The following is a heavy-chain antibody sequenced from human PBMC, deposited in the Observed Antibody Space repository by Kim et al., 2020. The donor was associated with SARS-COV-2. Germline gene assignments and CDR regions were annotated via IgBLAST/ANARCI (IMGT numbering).Heavy chain of an antibody. CDR3: ARRGGSGSYLLDWFDP. Sequence: GASLKISCKGSGYSFTSYWIGWVRQMPGKGLEWMGIIYPGDSDTRYSPSFQGQVTISADKSISTAYLQWSSLKASDTAMYYCARRGGSGSYLLDWFDPWGQGTLVTVSS. D-gene: IGHD3-10*01. V-gene: IGHV5-51*01. J-gene: IGHJ5*02. CDR1: GYSFTSYW. CDR2: IYPGDSDT.